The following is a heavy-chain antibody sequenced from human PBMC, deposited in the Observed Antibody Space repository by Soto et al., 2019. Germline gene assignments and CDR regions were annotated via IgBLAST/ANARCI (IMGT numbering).Heavy chain of an antibody. CDR3: ARDLITGALGAPPDY. D-gene: IGHD1-20*01. Sequence: LRLSFAASGFTFSTYSMNWVRQAPGKGLEWVSSMTSSGDYIYYADSVKGRFTISRDNARNSLYLQMNSLRAEDTAVYYCARDLITGALGAPPDYWGQGTLVTVSS. V-gene: IGHV3-21*01. CDR1: GFTFSTYS. CDR2: MTSSGDYI. J-gene: IGHJ4*02.